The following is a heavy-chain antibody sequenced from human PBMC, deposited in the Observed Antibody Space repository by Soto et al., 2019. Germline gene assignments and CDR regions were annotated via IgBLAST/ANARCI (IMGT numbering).Heavy chain of an antibody. J-gene: IGHJ5*02. D-gene: IGHD6-13*01. CDR2: IKSKTDGGTT. Sequence: GGSLRLSCAASGFTFSNAWMSWVRQAPGKGLEWVGRIKSKTDGGTTDYAAPVKGRFTISRDDSKNTLYLQMNSLKTEDTAVYYCTTEVAAAGFFNWFDPWGQGTLVTVSS. CDR1: GFTFSNAW. CDR3: TTEVAAAGFFNWFDP. V-gene: IGHV3-15*01.